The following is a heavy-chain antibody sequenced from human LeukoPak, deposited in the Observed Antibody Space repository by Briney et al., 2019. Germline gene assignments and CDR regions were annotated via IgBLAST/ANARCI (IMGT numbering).Heavy chain of an antibody. CDR3: ARDVILQFVEPGFYYYYGMDV. J-gene: IGHJ6*02. Sequence: PGGSLRLSCVGSGFTFSTCNMNWVRQAPGKGLEWISSITSSSSYIYYADSVRGRFTISRDNAKNSLYLQMDSLRAEDTAVYYCARDVILQFVEPGFYYYYGMDVWGQGTTVTVSS. V-gene: IGHV3-21*01. CDR1: GFTFSTCN. CDR2: ITSSSSYI. D-gene: IGHD6-6*01.